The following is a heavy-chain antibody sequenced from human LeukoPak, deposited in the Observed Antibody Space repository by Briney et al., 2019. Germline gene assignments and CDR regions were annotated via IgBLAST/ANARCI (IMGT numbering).Heavy chain of an antibody. J-gene: IGHJ4*02. V-gene: IGHV3-7*01. CDR2: IKEDGSEK. D-gene: IGHD1-26*01. Sequence: PGGSLRLSCAASGFTFSSYWMTWVRQGPGKGLEWVANIKEDGSEKYYVDSVKGRFTISRDNAKNSLYLQMNSLRAEDTAVYYCARALWELRSSAFFDYWGQGTLVTVSS. CDR1: GFTFSSYW. CDR3: ARALWELRSSAFFDY.